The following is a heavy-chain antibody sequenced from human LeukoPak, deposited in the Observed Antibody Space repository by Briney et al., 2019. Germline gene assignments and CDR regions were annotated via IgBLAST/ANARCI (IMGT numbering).Heavy chain of an antibody. CDR3: ALSRSLTVVDY. V-gene: IGHV4-39*01. CDR1: GGSIGSSSYY. CDR2: MYYSGST. J-gene: IGHJ4*02. D-gene: IGHD3-3*02. Sequence: PSETLSLTCTVSGGSIGSSSYYWGWIRQPPGKGLECIGSMYYSGSTNYNPSLKSRVTISVDTSKNQFSLKLSSVTAADTAVYYCALSRSLTVVDYWGQGTLVTVSS.